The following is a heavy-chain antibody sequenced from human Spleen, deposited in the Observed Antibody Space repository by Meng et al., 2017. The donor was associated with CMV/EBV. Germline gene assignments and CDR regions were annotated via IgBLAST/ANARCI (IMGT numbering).Heavy chain of an antibody. CDR3: ARGRTDFDS. D-gene: IGHD1-14*01. J-gene: IGHJ4*02. Sequence: LSLTCAYYGESLPHYYWSWIRQSPDKGLEWIGDISHSGRTNYSPSLQSRVSISVDTSNRQFSLTVTSVTAADTAVYYCARGRTDFDSWGQGTLVTVSS. V-gene: IGHV4-34*01. CDR2: ISHSGRT. CDR1: GESLPHYY.